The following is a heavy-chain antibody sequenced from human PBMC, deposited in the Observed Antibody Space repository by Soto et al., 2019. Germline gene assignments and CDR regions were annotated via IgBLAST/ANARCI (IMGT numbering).Heavy chain of an antibody. CDR3: ARGLVLPAAIFHYGMDV. Sequence: GGSLRLSCAASGFTFSSYGMHWVRQAPGKGLEWVAVIWYDGSNKYYADSVKGRFTISRDNSKNTLYLQMNSLRAEDTAVYYCARGLVLPAAIFHYGMDVWGQGTTVTVSS. D-gene: IGHD2-2*02. J-gene: IGHJ6*02. V-gene: IGHV3-33*01. CDR2: IWYDGSNK. CDR1: GFTFSSYG.